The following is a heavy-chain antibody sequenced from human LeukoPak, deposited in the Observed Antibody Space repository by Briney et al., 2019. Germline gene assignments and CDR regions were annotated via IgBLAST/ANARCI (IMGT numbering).Heavy chain of an antibody. D-gene: IGHD1-26*01. CDR3: ARQLVGATAGYYFDY. Sequence: PSETLSLTCTVSGSISSGSYYWSWIRQPAGKGLEWIGRIYTSGSTNYNPSLESRVTISVDTSKNQFSLKLSSVTAADTAVYYCARQLVGATAGYYFDYWGQGTLVTVSS. CDR1: GSISSGSYY. J-gene: IGHJ4*02. V-gene: IGHV4-61*02. CDR2: IYTSGST.